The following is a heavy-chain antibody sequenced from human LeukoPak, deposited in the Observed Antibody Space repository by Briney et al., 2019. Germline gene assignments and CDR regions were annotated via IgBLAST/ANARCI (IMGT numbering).Heavy chain of an antibody. Sequence: PGGSLRLSCAASGFTFNDYYMSWIRQAPGKGLEWVSYISSSSTYTNYADSVKGRFTISRDNAKNSLYLQMNSLRAEDTAVYYCARDRHGDYGGYWGQGTLVTVSS. V-gene: IGHV3-11*06. D-gene: IGHD4-17*01. CDR2: ISSSSTYT. J-gene: IGHJ4*02. CDR1: GFTFNDYY. CDR3: ARDRHGDYGGY.